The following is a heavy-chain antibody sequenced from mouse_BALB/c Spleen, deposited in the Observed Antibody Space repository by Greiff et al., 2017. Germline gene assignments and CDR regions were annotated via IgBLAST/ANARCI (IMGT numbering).Heavy chain of an antibody. J-gene: IGHJ4*01. CDR3: TRSGNYLYAMDY. CDR1: GYTFTDYE. CDR2: IDPETGGT. Sequence: QVQLQQSGAELVRPGASVTLSCKASGYTFTDYEMHWVKQTPVHGLEWIGAIDPETGGTAYNQKFKGKATLTADKSSSTAYMELRSLTSEDSAVYYCTRSGNYLYAMDYWGQGTSVTVSS. V-gene: IGHV1-15*01. D-gene: IGHD1-1*01.